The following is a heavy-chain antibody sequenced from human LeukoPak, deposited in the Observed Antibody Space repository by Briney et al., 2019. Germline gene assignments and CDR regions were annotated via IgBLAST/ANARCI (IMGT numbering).Heavy chain of an antibody. CDR1: GFTFDDYA. CDR2: INWNGGST. D-gene: IGHD3-10*01. J-gene: IGHJ4*02. CDR3: AKKAGASMVRGVTVDY. Sequence: PGGSLRLSCAASGFTFDDYAMHWVRQAPGKGLEWVSGINWNGGSTGYADSVKGRFTISRDNSKNTLYLQMNSLRAEDTAVYYCAKKAGASMVRGVTVDYWGQGTLVTVSS. V-gene: IGHV3-20*04.